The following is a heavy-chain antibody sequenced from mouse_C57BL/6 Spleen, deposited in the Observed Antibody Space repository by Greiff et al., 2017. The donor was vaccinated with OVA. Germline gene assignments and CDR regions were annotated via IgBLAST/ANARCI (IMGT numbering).Heavy chain of an antibody. CDR1: GYTFTEYT. CDR2: FYPGSGSI. Sequence: VMLVESGAELVKPGASVKLSCKASGYTFTEYTIHWVKQRSGQGLEWFGWFYPGSGSIKYNEKFKDKATLTADKSSSTVYMELSRVTSEDSAVDFCARHEDGGDGAMDYWGQGTSVTVSS. CDR3: ARHEDGGDGAMDY. J-gene: IGHJ4*01. V-gene: IGHV1-62-2*01. D-gene: IGHD1-1*02.